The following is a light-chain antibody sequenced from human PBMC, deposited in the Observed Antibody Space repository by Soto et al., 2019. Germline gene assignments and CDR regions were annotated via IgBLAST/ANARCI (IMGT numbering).Light chain of an antibody. Sequence: EIVLTQSPGTLSLSPGERATLSFRASQSVSSSYLAWYQQKPGQAPRLLIYGASSRATGIPDRFSGSGSGRDFTLTISGLEPEDFAVYYCQQYGSSPLISFGQGTRLEIK. J-gene: IGKJ5*01. CDR3: QQYGSSPLIS. CDR2: GAS. CDR1: QSVSSSY. V-gene: IGKV3-20*01.